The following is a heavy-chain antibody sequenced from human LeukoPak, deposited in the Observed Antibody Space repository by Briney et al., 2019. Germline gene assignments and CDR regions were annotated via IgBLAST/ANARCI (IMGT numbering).Heavy chain of an antibody. Sequence: GESLQISCAASGFTFSSYWMSWVRQAPGKGLEWVANIKQDGSEKYYVDSVKGRFTISRDNAKNSLSLQMTTLRAEDTAVYYCAREGAGSRTLFDYWGQGTLVTVSS. CDR3: AREGAGSRTLFDY. CDR2: IKQDGSEK. J-gene: IGHJ4*02. CDR1: GFTFSSYW. V-gene: IGHV3-7*01. D-gene: IGHD1-14*01.